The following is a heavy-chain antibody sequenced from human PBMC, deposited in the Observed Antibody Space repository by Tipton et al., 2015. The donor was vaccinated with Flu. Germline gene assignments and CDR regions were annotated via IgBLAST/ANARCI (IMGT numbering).Heavy chain of an antibody. V-gene: IGHV4-59*01. CDR3: ARLYYYDSSGYYYGGWFDP. D-gene: IGHD3-22*01. Sequence: TLSLTCTVSGSSISSYYWSWIRQPPGKGLEWIGYIYYSGSTNYNPSLKSRVTISVDTSKNQFSLKLSSVTAADTAVYYCARLYYYDSSGYYYGGWFDPWGQGTLVTVSS. CDR2: IYYSGST. CDR1: GSSISSYY. J-gene: IGHJ5*02.